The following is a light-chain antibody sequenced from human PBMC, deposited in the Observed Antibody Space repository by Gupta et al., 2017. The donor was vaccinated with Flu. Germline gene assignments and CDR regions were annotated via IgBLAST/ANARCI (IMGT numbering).Light chain of an antibody. J-gene: IGKJ1*01. Sequence: EIVLTQSPGTLSLSPGERATLSCRASQSVSSSYLAWYQQKPGQAPRLLIYGASSRATGIPERFSGSGSGTXFTLTIXRLEPEDFAVYYCQQYGSSPWTFGXGTKVESK. CDR1: QSVSSSY. V-gene: IGKV3-20*01. CDR3: QQYGSSPWT. CDR2: GAS.